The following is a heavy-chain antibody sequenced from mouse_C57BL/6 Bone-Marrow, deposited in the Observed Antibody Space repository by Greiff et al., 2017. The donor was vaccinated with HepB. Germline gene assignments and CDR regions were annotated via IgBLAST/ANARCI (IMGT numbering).Heavy chain of an antibody. J-gene: IGHJ2*01. CDR3: ASTLYYCGSSYNYFDY. D-gene: IGHD1-1*01. V-gene: IGHV1-55*01. Sequence: VQLQQPGAELVKPGASVKMSCKASGYTFTSYWITWVKQRPGQGLEWIGDIYPGSGSTNYNEKFKSKATLTVDTSSSTAYMQLSSLTSADSAVYYCASTLYYCGSSYNYFDYRGKGTTLTVSS. CDR1: GYTFTSYW. CDR2: IYPGSGST.